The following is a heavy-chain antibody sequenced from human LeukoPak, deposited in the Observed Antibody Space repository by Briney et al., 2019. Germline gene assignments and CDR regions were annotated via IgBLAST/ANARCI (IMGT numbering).Heavy chain of an antibody. D-gene: IGHD4-23*01. V-gene: IGHV5-51*01. Sequence: GESLKISCKGPGYGFSSYWIGWVRQMPGKGLEYMGIICPGDSDTRYSQSLQGQVTISADKSITTAYLQWSSLKASDTAMYYCARHTTVGGSLRFDYWGQGTLVTVSS. CDR1: GYGFSSYW. J-gene: IGHJ4*02. CDR2: ICPGDSDT. CDR3: ARHTTVGGSLRFDY.